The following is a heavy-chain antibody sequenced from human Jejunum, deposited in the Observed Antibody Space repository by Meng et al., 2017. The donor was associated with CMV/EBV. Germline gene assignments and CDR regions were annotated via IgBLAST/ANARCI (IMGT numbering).Heavy chain of an antibody. CDR2: IYSTGGT. CDR1: EFSVSNSY. CDR3: ARASLHAYMDV. V-gene: IGHV3-53*01. Sequence: SCAASEFSVSNSYVSWVRQAPGKGLEWVSVIYSTGGTYYADSVRGRFAISRDNSKNTVFLQMNSLRADDTAVYYCARASLHAYMDVWGQGTTVTVS. J-gene: IGHJ6*03. D-gene: IGHD5/OR15-5a*01.